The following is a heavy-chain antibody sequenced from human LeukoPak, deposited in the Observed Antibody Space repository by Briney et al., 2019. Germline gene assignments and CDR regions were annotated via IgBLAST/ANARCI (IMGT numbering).Heavy chain of an antibody. J-gene: IGHJ4*02. Sequence: PGGSLRLSCTASGFTFSNYAITWVRQAPGKGREWVSSVSSIGISSYYADSVKGRFTISRDNSQNTLYLQMNSLRAEDTAIYYCAKDMGSRATNLDYWGQGTLVTVSS. V-gene: IGHV3-23*01. D-gene: IGHD1-26*01. CDR3: AKDMGSRATNLDY. CDR1: GFTFSNYA. CDR2: VSSIGISS.